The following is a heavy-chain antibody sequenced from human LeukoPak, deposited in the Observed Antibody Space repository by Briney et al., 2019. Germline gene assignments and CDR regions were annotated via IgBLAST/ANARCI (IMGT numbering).Heavy chain of an antibody. D-gene: IGHD4-17*01. J-gene: IGHJ4*02. CDR3: ARSHDYGDYVVDY. Sequence: GGSLRLSCAASGFTFSSYSMNWVRQAPGKGLEWVSSISSSSRYIYYADSVKGRFTISRDNAKNSLYLQMNSLRAEDTAVYYCARSHDYGDYVVDYWGQGTLVTVSS. CDR1: GFTFSSYS. V-gene: IGHV3-21*01. CDR2: ISSSSRYI.